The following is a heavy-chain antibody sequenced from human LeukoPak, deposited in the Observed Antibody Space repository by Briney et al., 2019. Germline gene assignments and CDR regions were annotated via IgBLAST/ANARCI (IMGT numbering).Heavy chain of an antibody. CDR2: ISGSGGST. D-gene: IGHD6-13*01. V-gene: IGHV3-23*01. Sequence: GGSLRLSXAASGFTFSSYAMSWVRQAPGKGLGWVSGISGSGGSTYYADSVKGRFTISRDNSKNTLFLQMNSLRAEDTAVYYCAKDRAYSSSWYDYWGQGTLVTVSS. CDR1: GFTFSSYA. J-gene: IGHJ4*02. CDR3: AKDRAYSSSWYDY.